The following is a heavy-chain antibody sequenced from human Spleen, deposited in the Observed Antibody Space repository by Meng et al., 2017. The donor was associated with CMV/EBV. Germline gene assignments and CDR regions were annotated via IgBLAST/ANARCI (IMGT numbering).Heavy chain of an antibody. J-gene: IGHJ4*02. Sequence: AASGFTCSSYCRGWVRQAPGKGLEWVSAISGGGGLTHYGVSVKGRFTTSRDNSKNTLYLEMNSLRGDDTAVYYCARDGGGSHFFDYWGQGTLVTVSS. D-gene: IGHD1-26*01. CDR1: GFTCSSYC. CDR3: ARDGGGSHFFDY. CDR2: ISGGGGLT. V-gene: IGHV3-23*01.